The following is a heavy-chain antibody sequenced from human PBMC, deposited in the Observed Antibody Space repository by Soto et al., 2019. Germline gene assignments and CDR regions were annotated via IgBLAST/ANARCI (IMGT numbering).Heavy chain of an antibody. CDR3: ARRWLLLDFDY. D-gene: IGHD3-22*01. CDR1: GGSISSSYYY. J-gene: IGHJ4*02. CDR2: IYYSGST. Sequence: PSETLSLTCTVSGGSISSSYYYWGWIRQPPGKGLEWIGSIYYSGSTYYNPSLKSRVTISVDTSKNQFSLKLSSVTAADTAVYYCARRWLLLDFDYWGQGTLVTVSS. V-gene: IGHV4-39*01.